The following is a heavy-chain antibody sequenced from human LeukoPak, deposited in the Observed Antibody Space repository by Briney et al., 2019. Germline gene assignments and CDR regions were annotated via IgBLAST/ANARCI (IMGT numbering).Heavy chain of an antibody. CDR1: GYTFTGYY. CDR3: ARGGRSAYCGGDCYSTDI. D-gene: IGHD2-21*02. Sequence: ASVKVSCKASGYTFTGYYMHWVRQAPGQGLEWMGWMNPNSGNTGYAQKFQGRVTMTRNASISTAYMELSSLRSEDTAVYYCARGGRSAYCGGDCYSTDIWGQGTMVTVSS. CDR2: MNPNSGNT. V-gene: IGHV1-8*02. J-gene: IGHJ3*02.